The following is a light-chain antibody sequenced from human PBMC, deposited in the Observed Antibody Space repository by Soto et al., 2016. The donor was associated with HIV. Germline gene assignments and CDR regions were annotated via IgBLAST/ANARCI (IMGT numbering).Light chain of an antibody. CDR2: QDT. V-gene: IGLV3-1*01. J-gene: IGLJ2*01. Sequence: SYELTQPPSVSVSPGQTASITCSGNKLGDKYACWYQQKPGQSPVLVMYQDTKRPSGIPERFSGSNSGNTATLTISGTQSMDEADYYCQAWDSGTAVFGGGTKLIVL. CDR1: KLGDKY. CDR3: QAWDSGTAV.